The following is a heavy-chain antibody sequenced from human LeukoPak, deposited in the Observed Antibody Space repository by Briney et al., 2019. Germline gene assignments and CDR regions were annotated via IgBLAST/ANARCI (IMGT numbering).Heavy chain of an antibody. Sequence: SQTLSLTCTVSGGSISSGDYYWSWIRQPPGKGLEWIGYIYYSGSTYYNPSLKSRVTISVDTSKNQFSLKLSSVTAAGTAVYYCASTLKYYDFWSGYYPSQVLDYYMDVWGKGTTVTVSS. CDR2: IYYSGST. D-gene: IGHD3-3*01. V-gene: IGHV4-30-4*08. J-gene: IGHJ6*03. CDR3: ASTLKYYDFWSGYYPSQVLDYYMDV. CDR1: GGSISSGDYY.